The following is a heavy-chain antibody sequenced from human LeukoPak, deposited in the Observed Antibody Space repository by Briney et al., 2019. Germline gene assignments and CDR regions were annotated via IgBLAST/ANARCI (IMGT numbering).Heavy chain of an antibody. Sequence: SVTVSCKASGGTFSSYAISWVRQAPGQGLEWMGGIIPIFGTANYAQKFQGRVTITTDESTSTAYMELSSLRSEDTAVYYCARGTGALAEYFQHWGQGTLVTVSS. J-gene: IGHJ1*01. V-gene: IGHV1-69*05. CDR1: GGTFSSYA. CDR3: ARGTGALAEYFQH. CDR2: IIPIFGTA. D-gene: IGHD1-14*01.